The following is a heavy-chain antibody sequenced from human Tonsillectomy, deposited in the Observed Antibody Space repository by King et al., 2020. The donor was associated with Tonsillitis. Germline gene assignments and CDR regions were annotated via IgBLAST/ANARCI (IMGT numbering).Heavy chain of an antibody. CDR2: ISSSSSHI. J-gene: IGHJ5*02. D-gene: IGHD1-14*01. Sequence: EVQLVESGGGLVKPGGSLRLSCVASGFTFSSYRMNWVRQAPGKGLEWVSSISSSSSHIYYGDSVKGRFTISRDNAKNTLYLQMNSLRAEDTAVYYCARIHHVRDDPRDWFDHWGQGTLVTVSS. CDR1: GFTFSSYR. V-gene: IGHV3-21*01. CDR3: ARIHHVRDDPRDWFDH.